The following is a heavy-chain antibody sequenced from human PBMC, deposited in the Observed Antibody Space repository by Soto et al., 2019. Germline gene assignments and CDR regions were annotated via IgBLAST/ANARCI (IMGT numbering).Heavy chain of an antibody. CDR2: ISAYNGNT. CDR1: GYTFTSYG. D-gene: IGHD3-3*01. J-gene: IGHJ4*02. CDR3: ARFRFLEWLYPGDLDY. Sequence: ASVKVSCKASGYTFTSYGISWVRQAPGQGLEWMGWISAYNGNTNYAQKLQGRVTMTTDTSTSTAYMELRSLRSDDTAVYYCARFRFLEWLYPGDLDYWGQGTLVTASS. V-gene: IGHV1-18*01.